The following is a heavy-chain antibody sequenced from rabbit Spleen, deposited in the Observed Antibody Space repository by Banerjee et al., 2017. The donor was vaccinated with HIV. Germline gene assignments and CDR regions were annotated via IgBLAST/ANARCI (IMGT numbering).Heavy chain of an antibody. CDR1: GFDFSSYG. J-gene: IGHJ4*01. V-gene: IGHV1S47*01. CDR3: VRDLGYDDYSEKGYFNL. Sequence: QEQLVESGGGLVQPGGSLKLSCKASGFDFSSYGVSWVRQAPGKGLQWIGYIDPVFDIKYYASWVNGRFTVSSHNAQNMLYLQLNSLTAADTATYFCVRDLGYDDYSEKGYFNLWGPGTLVTVS. CDR2: IDPVFDIK. D-gene: IGHD2-1*01.